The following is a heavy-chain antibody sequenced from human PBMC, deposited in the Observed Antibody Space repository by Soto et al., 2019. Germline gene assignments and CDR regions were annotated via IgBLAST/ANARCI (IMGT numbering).Heavy chain of an antibody. Sequence: QVHLVQSGAEVKEPGASVRLSCRTSGYNFASNAMKWVRQAPGQTFEWLGGTNGGHDDTRYSQKFQARITTREDTSANTFYMEMSSLTAEDTAVYYGARGGWMLVEGSDNCHAMAVWGQWTTVTVSS. CDR1: GYNFASNA. D-gene: IGHD1-20*01. V-gene: IGHV1-3*01. J-gene: IGHJ6*02. CDR2: TNGGHDDT. CDR3: ARGGWMLVEGSDNCHAMAV.